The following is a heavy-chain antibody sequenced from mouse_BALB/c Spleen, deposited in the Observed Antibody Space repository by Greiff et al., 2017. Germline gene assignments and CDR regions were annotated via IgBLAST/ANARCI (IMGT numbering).Heavy chain of an antibody. CDR1: GFNIKDTY. D-gene: IGHD2-4*01. CDR2: IDPANGNT. J-gene: IGHJ3*01. V-gene: IGHV14-3*02. CDR3: ARGVYYDYGGGFAY. Sequence: EVKLQESGAELVKPGASVKLSCTASGFNIKDTYMHWVKQRPEQGLEWIGRIDPANGNTKYDPKFQGKATITADTSSNTAYLQLSSLTSEDTAVYYCARGVYYDYGGGFAYWGQGTLVTVSA.